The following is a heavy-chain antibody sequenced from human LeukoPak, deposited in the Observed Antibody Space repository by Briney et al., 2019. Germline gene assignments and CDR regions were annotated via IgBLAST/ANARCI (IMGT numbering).Heavy chain of an antibody. CDR3: ASISSGNSKFAY. V-gene: IGHV4-59*08. CDR1: GGSISSYY. CDR2: IFDSGST. D-gene: IGHD5-18*01. J-gene: IGHJ4*02. Sequence: PSETLSLTCTVSGGSISSYYWSWIRQPPGKGLEWIGYIFDSGSTNYNPSLKSRVTIPVDTSKNQFSLKLSSVTAADTAVYYCASISSGNSKFAYWGQGTLVTVSS.